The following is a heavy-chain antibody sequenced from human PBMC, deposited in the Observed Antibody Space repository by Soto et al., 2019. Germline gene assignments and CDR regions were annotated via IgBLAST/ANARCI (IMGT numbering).Heavy chain of an antibody. CDR3: ASLGWHG. Sequence: PGRCPRLSCTACGSTWSHSWMDWVRQAPGKGPEWVANIKEEGSEKNYVASVKGRFKISRDNARNSLYLQMKSLGPEHTAVDSCASLGWHGWGQEITLP. CDR2: IKEEGSEK. J-gene: IGHJ6*02. V-gene: IGHV3-7*01. CDR1: GSTWSHSW. D-gene: IGHD2-15*01.